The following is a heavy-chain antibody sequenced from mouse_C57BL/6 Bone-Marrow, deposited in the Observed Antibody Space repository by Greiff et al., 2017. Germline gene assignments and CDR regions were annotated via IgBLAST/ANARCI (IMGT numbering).Heavy chain of an antibody. CDR1: GFSLSTFGMG. J-gene: IGHJ4*01. D-gene: IGHD2-5*01. V-gene: IGHV8-8*01. CDR3: ARIVLYSNYVFYAMDY. CDR2: IWWDDDK. Sequence: QVTLKVSGPGILQPSQTLSLTCFFSGFSLSTFGMGVGWIRQPSGKGLEWLAHIWWDDDKYYNPALKSRLPISKDTSKNQVFLKIANVDTADTATYYCARIVLYSNYVFYAMDYWGQGTSVTVSS.